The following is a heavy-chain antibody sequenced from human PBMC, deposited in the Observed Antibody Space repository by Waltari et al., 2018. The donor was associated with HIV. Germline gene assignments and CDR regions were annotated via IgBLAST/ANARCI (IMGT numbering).Heavy chain of an antibody. J-gene: IGHJ4*02. CDR1: GGSISSSSYS. Sequence: QQQLQQSGPGLVKPSETLSLPCTVSGGSISSSSYSWGWLRQPPGSGPEWVGSSPYNGSTYYNPSLKSRVTISVDTSKSQFSLKLSSVTAADTAVYYCASVFGDGGYDYYGGVAFDYWGQGTLVTVSS. CDR3: ASVFGDGGYDYYGGVAFDY. D-gene: IGHD5-12*01. CDR2: SPYNGST. V-gene: IGHV4-39*01.